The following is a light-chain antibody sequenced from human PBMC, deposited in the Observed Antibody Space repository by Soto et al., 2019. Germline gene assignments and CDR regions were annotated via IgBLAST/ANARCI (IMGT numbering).Light chain of an antibody. J-gene: IGKJ1*01. CDR1: QTINNN. Sequence: VMTQAPATLSVSPGERATLSCRASQTINNNIAWYQLKDGQVPRLLIYGASSRATDIPARFSGSGSGTEFTLTISSLQSEDFAEYYCQQYNNWTQTFGQGTKVEIK. V-gene: IGKV3-15*01. CDR3: QQYNNWTQT. CDR2: GAS.